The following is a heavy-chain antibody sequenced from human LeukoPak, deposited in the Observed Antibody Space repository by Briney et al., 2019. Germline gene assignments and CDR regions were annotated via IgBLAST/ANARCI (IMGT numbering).Heavy chain of an antibody. CDR3: ARVSSKATVRGLITKKNYYYYYMDV. CDR2: IKQDGSEK. V-gene: IGHV3-7*01. D-gene: IGHD3-10*01. CDR1: GFTFSSHG. Sequence: GGSLRLSCGASGFTFSSHGMNWVRQAPGKGLEWVANIKQDGSEKYYVDSVKGRFTISRDNAKNSLYLQMNSLRAEDTAVYYCARVSSKATVRGLITKKNYYYYYMDVWGKGTTVTISS. J-gene: IGHJ6*03.